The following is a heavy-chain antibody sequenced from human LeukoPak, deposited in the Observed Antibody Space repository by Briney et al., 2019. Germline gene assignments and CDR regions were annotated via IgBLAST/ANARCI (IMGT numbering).Heavy chain of an antibody. CDR3: TGADYNYGFFDH. D-gene: IGHD5-24*01. CDR2: IHSGGST. V-gene: IGHV3-66*01. J-gene: IGHJ4*02. Sequence: GGSLRLSCAASGFTFSSYAMSWVRQAPGKGLEWVSVIHSGGSTYYADSVKGRFTISRDNSKNTLYLQMNSLRAEDTAVYYCTGADYNYGFFDHWGQGTLVTVSS. CDR1: GFTFSSYA.